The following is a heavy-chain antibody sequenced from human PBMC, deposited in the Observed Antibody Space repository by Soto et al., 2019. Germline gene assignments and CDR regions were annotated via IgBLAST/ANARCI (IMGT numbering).Heavy chain of an antibody. CDR3: ARAHRIAARQAIWFDP. Sequence: ASVKVSCKASGYTFTNYDINWMRQATGQGLEWMGWVNPNSDDTGCAQKFQGRVTMTRNTSINTAYMELSSLTSDDTAVYYCARAHRIAARQAIWFDPWGQGTLVTVSS. CDR2: VNPNSDDT. CDR1: GYTFTNYD. D-gene: IGHD6-6*01. V-gene: IGHV1-8*01. J-gene: IGHJ5*02.